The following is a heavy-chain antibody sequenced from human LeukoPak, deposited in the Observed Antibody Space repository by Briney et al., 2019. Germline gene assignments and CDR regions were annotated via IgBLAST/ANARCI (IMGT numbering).Heavy chain of an antibody. J-gene: IGHJ4*02. CDR2: IYYSGST. CDR1: GGSISSYY. D-gene: IGHD4-17*01. V-gene: IGHV4-59*01. CDR3: ARVSMAVTNIFDY. Sequence: SETLSLTCTVSGGSISSYYWNWIRQPPGKGLEWIGYIYYSGSTNYNPSLRSRLTISLDTSRNQFSLKLSSVTAADTAVYYCARVSMAVTNIFDYWGQGTLVTVSS.